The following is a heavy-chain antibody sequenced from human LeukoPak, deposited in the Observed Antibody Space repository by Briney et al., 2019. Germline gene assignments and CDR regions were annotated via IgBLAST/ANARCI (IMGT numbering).Heavy chain of an antibody. CDR1: GFTFSSYG. CDR2: IWYDGSNK. V-gene: IGHV3-33*01. J-gene: IGHJ4*02. Sequence: GGSLRLSCAASGFTFSSYGFHWVRQAPGKGLEWVAVIWYDGSNKYYADSVKGRFTIPRDDSKNTLYLQMNSLRAEDTAVYYCARDASLGKFDYWGQGTLVTVSS. D-gene: IGHD7-27*01. CDR3: ARDASLGKFDY.